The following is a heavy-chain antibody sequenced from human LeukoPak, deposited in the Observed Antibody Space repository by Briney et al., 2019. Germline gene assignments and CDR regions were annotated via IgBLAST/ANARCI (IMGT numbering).Heavy chain of an antibody. CDR2: AYYRSKWYI. CDR3: ARGAVRGGTNFDY. Sequence: SQTLSLTCAISGDSVSGSPAVWNWIRQSPSRGLEWLGRAYYRSKWYIDYAVSVKGRITITPDTSKNQFSLQLTSVTPEDTAVYYCARGAVRGGTNFDYWGQGTLVTLSS. V-gene: IGHV6-1*01. J-gene: IGHJ4*02. D-gene: IGHD3-10*01. CDR1: GDSVSGSPAV.